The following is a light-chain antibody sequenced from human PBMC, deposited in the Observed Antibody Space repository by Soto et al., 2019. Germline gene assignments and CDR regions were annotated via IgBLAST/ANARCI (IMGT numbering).Light chain of an antibody. CDR3: QQYGSSPPGT. CDR2: GAS. Sequence: EIVLTQSPGTLSLSPGERATLSCRASQSVSSSYLAWYQQKPGQAPRLLIYGASSRATGIPDRFSGSGSGXXXXXXXXXXEPEDFAVYYCQQYGSSPPGTFGQGTKVEIK. V-gene: IGKV3-20*01. J-gene: IGKJ1*01. CDR1: QSVSSSY.